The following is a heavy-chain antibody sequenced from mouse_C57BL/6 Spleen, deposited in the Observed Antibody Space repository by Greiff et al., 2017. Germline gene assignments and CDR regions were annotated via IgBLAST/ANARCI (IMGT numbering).Heavy chain of an antibody. D-gene: IGHD1-1*01. J-gene: IGHJ4*01. Sequence: QVHVKQPGTELVKPGASVKLSCKASGYTFTSYWMHWVKQRPGQGLEWIGNINPSNGGTNYNEKFKSKATLTVDKSSSTAYMQLSSLTSEDSAVYYCARPITTVVADYYAMDYWGQGTSVTVSS. CDR2: INPSNGGT. CDR3: ARPITTVVADYYAMDY. V-gene: IGHV1-53*01. CDR1: GYTFTSYW.